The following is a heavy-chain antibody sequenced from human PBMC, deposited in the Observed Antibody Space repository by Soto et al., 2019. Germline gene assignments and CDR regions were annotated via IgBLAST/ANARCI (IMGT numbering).Heavy chain of an antibody. CDR3: ATASVNLVLLWFGEFRY. D-gene: IGHD3-10*01. V-gene: IGHV1-24*01. J-gene: IGHJ4*02. CDR1: GYTLTELS. CDR2: FDPEDGET. Sequence: ASVKVSCKVSGYTLTELSMHWVRQAPGKGLEWMGGFDPEDGETIYAQKFQGRVTMTEDTSTDTAYMELSSLRSEDTAVYYCATASVNLVLLWFGEFRYWGQGTLVTVSS.